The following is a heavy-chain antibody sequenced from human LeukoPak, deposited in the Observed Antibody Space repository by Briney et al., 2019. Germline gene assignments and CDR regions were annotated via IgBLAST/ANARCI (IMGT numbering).Heavy chain of an antibody. V-gene: IGHV3-23*01. J-gene: IGHJ4*02. Sequence: GGSLRLSCAASGFTLSSYALSWVRQAPGKGLEWVSGISGSGTSTYYAASVTGRFTISRDNSKNTLSLQMNSLRAEDTAVYYCARTRTGTTGYFDYWGQGTLVTVSS. CDR3: ARTRTGTTGYFDY. CDR2: ISGSGTST. CDR1: GFTLSSYA. D-gene: IGHD1-1*01.